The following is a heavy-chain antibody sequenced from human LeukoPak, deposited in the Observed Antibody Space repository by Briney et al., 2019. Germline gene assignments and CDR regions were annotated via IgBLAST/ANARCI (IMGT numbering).Heavy chain of an antibody. CDR1: GGSISSSTYY. V-gene: IGHV4-39*07. Sequence: PSETLSLTCTVSGGSISSSTYYWGWIRQPPGKGLEWIGSIYYSGSTYYNPSLKSRVTISVDTSKNQFSLKLSSVTAADTAVYYCASLGPYYYDSSDYYWGQGTLVTVSS. D-gene: IGHD3-22*01. J-gene: IGHJ4*02. CDR3: ASLGPYYYDSSDYY. CDR2: IYYSGST.